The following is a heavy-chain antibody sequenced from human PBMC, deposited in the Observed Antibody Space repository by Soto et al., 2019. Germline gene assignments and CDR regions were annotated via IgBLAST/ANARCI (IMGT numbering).Heavy chain of an antibody. Sequence: PSETLSLTCTVSGGSISSGGYYWSWIRQHPGKGLEWIGYIYYSGSTYYNPSLKSRVTISVDTSKNQFSLKLSSVTAADTAVYYCASEATPSIDIVVEAWGQGTLVTVSS. D-gene: IGHD2-2*01. V-gene: IGHV4-31*03. J-gene: IGHJ5*02. CDR3: ASEATPSIDIVVEA. CDR1: GGSISSGGYY. CDR2: IYYSGST.